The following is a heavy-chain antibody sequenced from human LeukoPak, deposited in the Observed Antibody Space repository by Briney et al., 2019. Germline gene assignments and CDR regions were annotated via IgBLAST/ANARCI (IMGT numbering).Heavy chain of an antibody. CDR3: ARSMGITGSVPFDY. CDR1: GGTFSSYA. V-gene: IGHV1-69*10. CDR2: IIPILGIA. J-gene: IGHJ4*02. Sequence: VEISFKASGGTFSSYAVSGGRPAPGEGLEWRGRIIPILGIANYAQKFQGRVTITADKSTSTAYMELSSLRSEDTAVYYCARSMGITGSVPFDYWGQGTLVTVSS. D-gene: IGHD1-20*01.